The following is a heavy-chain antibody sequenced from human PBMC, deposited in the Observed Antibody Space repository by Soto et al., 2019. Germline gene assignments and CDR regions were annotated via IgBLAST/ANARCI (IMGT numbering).Heavy chain of an antibody. CDR2: VKSNTDGGTA. Sequence: GGSLRLSCAASGFSSSYAWMSWVRQAPGKGLEWVGRVKSNTDGGTADYAAPVKGRFTISRDDLKTTVYLQMNSLKTEDTAVYYCTTDCSGGSCYQGAYYNYYGMDVWGQGTTVTVSS. J-gene: IGHJ6*02. CDR3: TTDCSGGSCYQGAYYNYYGMDV. V-gene: IGHV3-15*01. CDR1: GFSSSYAW. D-gene: IGHD2-15*01.